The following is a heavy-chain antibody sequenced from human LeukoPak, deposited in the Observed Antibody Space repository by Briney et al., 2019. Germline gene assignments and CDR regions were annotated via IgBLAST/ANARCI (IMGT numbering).Heavy chain of an antibody. J-gene: IGHJ6*02. D-gene: IGHD2-15*01. CDR2: ISSSGSTI. V-gene: IGHV3-11*04. Sequence: GGSLRLSCAASGFTFTDYYMNWIRQAPGKGLEWVSYISSSGSTIYYADSVKGRFTISRDNAKNSLYLQMNSLRAEDTAVYYCAREEFDCSGGSCYPDYYGMDVWGQGTTVTVSS. CDR3: AREEFDCSGGSCYPDYYGMDV. CDR1: GFTFTDYY.